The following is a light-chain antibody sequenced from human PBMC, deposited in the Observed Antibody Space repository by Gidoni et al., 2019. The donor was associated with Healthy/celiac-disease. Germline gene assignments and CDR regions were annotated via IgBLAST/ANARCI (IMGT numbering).Light chain of an antibody. V-gene: IGKV1-27*01. J-gene: IGKJ1*01. Sequence: DIQMTQSPSSLSASVGDRVTITCRASQGISTYLAWYQQKPGKVPKLLIYAASPLQSGVPSRFSGSGSGTDFTLTISSLQPEDVATYYCQKYNSAPWTFGQXTKVEIK. CDR2: AAS. CDR3: QKYNSAPWT. CDR1: QGISTY.